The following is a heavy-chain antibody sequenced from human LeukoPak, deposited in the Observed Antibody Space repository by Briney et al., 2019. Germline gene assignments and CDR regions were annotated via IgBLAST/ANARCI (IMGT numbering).Heavy chain of an antibody. CDR2: ISGSHSST. CDR3: AKGGYDFWSGYYWYFQH. Sequence: PGGSLRLSCEVSGFIFSNYAMSWVRQAPGKGLEWVSVISGSHSSTYYADSVKGRFTISRDNSKNTLSLQMSSLRVEDTAVYYCAKGGYDFWSGYYWYFQHWGQGTLVTVPS. J-gene: IGHJ1*01. D-gene: IGHD3-3*01. V-gene: IGHV3-23*01. CDR1: GFIFSNYA.